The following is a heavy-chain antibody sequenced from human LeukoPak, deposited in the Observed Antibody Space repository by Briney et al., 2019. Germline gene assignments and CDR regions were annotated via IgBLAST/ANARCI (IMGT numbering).Heavy chain of an antibody. V-gene: IGHV3-30*02. J-gene: IGHJ4*02. CDR2: IRYDGSNK. CDR1: GFTFAIHG. Sequence: GGSLRLSCAASGFTFAIHGMHCVRQAPGKGLEWVTFIRYDGSNKYYADSVKGRFTISRDNSKNTLYLQMNSLRAEDTAVYYCAKDYRKRSITMDEYFDYWGQGTLVTVSS. CDR3: AKDYRKRSITMDEYFDY. D-gene: IGHD3-10*01.